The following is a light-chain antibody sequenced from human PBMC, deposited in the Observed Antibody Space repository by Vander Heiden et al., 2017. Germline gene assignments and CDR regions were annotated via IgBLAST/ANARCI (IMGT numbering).Light chain of an antibody. V-gene: IGLV3-10*01. CDR1: ALPKKY. Sequence: SYELTQPPSVSVSPGQTARITCSGDALPKKYAFWYQQKSGQAPVLVIYEDNKRPSGIPERFSGSSSGTMATLTISGVQAEDEADYYCYSTDSGGYQRVFGGGTKLTVL. CDR2: EDN. CDR3: YSTDSGGYQRV. J-gene: IGLJ3*02.